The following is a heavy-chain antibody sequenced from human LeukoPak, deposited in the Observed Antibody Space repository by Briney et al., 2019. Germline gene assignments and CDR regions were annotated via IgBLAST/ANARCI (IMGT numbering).Heavy chain of an antibody. CDR1: GGSFSGYY. D-gene: IGHD6-19*01. Sequence: SETLSLTCAVYGGSFSGYYWSWIRQPPGKGLEWIGEINHSGSTYYNPSLKSRVTISVDTSKNQFSLKLSSVTAADTAVYYCARRYSSGWYENPFDYWGQGTLVTVSS. CDR3: ARRYSSGWYENPFDY. CDR2: INHSGST. J-gene: IGHJ4*02. V-gene: IGHV4-34*01.